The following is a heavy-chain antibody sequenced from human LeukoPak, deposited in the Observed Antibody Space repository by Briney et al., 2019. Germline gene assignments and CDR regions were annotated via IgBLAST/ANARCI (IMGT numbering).Heavy chain of an antibody. J-gene: IGHJ4*02. Sequence: GGSLRLSCAASGFTFSSYAMSWVRQAPGKGLEWVSAISGSGGSTYYADSVKGRFTISRDNSKNTLYLQMNSLRAEDTAVYYCAKDSFAIRYFDWRFFDYWGQGTLVTVSS. CDR1: GFTFSSYA. CDR3: AKDSFAIRYFDWRFFDY. CDR2: ISGSGGST. V-gene: IGHV3-23*01. D-gene: IGHD3-9*01.